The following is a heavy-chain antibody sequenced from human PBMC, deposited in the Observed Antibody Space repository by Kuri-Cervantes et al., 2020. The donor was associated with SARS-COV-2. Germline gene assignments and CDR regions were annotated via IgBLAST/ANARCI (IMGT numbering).Heavy chain of an antibody. D-gene: IGHD4-17*01. CDR2: IYYTGST. CDR1: GGSISSYY. V-gene: IGHV4-59*08. Sequence: SETLSLTCTVSGGSISSYYWSWIRQPPGKGLEWIGYIYYTGSTNYNPSLKSRVTISVDTSKKQFSLKLSSVTAADTAVYYCASNTVTTSGFDYWGPGTLVTVSS. J-gene: IGHJ4*02. CDR3: ASNTVTTSGFDY.